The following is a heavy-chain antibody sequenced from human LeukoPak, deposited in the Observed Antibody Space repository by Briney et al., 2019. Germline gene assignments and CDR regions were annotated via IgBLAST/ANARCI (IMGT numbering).Heavy chain of an antibody. Sequence: PSETLSLTCTVSGGSISSYYWSWIRQPPGKGLEWIGYIYYSGSTNYNPSLKSRVTISVDTSKNRFSLKLSSVTAADTAVYYCATLGGTRRGWFDPWGQGTLVTVSS. V-gene: IGHV4-59*08. CDR1: GGSISSYY. CDR2: IYYSGST. D-gene: IGHD3-16*01. CDR3: ATLGGTRRGWFDP. J-gene: IGHJ5*02.